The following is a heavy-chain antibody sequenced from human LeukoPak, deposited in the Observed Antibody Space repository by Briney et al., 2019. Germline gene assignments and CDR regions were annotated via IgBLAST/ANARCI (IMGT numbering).Heavy chain of an antibody. Sequence: SETLSLTCTVSGGSIGSNYWTWIRQPPGKGLEYIGYIYYTGGTNYNPSLKSRVTISVDTSKNQFSLKLSSVTAADTAVYYCARGRMRQLVQFDYWGQGTLVTVSS. CDR3: ARGRMRQLVQFDY. J-gene: IGHJ4*02. D-gene: IGHD6-13*01. CDR1: GGSIGSNY. CDR2: IYYTGGT. V-gene: IGHV4-59*08.